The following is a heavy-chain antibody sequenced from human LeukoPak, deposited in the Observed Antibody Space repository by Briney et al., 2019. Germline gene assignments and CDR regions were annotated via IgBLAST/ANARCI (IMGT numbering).Heavy chain of an antibody. D-gene: IGHD3-3*01. CDR2: ISGSGGNT. CDR1: GFTFSNSA. Sequence: GGSLRLSCAASGFTFSNSAMSWVRQAPGKGLEWVSSISGSGGNTYYADSVKGRFTISRDNSKNTLSLQMNSLRAEDTAVYYCAKAISNYYYYGMDVWGQGTTVTVSS. CDR3: AKAISNYYYYGMDV. J-gene: IGHJ6*02. V-gene: IGHV3-23*01.